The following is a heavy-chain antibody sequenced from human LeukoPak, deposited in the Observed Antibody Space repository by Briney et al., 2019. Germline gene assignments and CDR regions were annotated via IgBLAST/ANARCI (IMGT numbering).Heavy chain of an antibody. V-gene: IGHV3-11*01. CDR3: STDPRLLIY. CDR2: ISGSGSDI. Sequence: GRSLRLSCVVSGFSFSDSYMTWIRQTPGKGLESLAYISGSGSDIYYADSVKGRFTISRDNAKNSLYLQMNSLRPEDTALYYCSTDPRLLIYWGHGTLVTVSS. D-gene: IGHD2-8*01. CDR1: GFSFSDSY. J-gene: IGHJ4*01.